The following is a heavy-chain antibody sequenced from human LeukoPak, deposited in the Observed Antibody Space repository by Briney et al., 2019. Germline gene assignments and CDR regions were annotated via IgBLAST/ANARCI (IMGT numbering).Heavy chain of an antibody. Sequence: GGSLRLSCAASGFTFSSSAMSWVRQVPGKGLEWVSGISASGGSTSYADSVGGRFTISRDNSKNTLYVQMNSLRDEDTAVYYCARDRGDYYDSSGSIGYWGQGTLVSVSS. J-gene: IGHJ4*02. CDR2: ISASGGST. D-gene: IGHD3-22*01. V-gene: IGHV3-23*01. CDR3: ARDRGDYYDSSGSIGY. CDR1: GFTFSSSA.